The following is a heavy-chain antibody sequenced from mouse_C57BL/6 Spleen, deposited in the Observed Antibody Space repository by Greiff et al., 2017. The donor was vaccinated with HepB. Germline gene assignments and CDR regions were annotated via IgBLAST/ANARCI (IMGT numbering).Heavy chain of an antibody. Sequence: QVQLQQPGAELVMPGASVKLSCKASGYTFTSYWMHWVKQRPGQGLEWIGEIDPSDSYTNYNQKFKGKSTLTVDKSSSTAYMQLSSLTSEDSAVYYCARAGLRRWFAYWGQGTLVTVSA. J-gene: IGHJ3*01. D-gene: IGHD2-4*01. CDR2: IDPSDSYT. CDR1: GYTFTSYW. CDR3: ARAGLRRWFAY. V-gene: IGHV1-69*01.